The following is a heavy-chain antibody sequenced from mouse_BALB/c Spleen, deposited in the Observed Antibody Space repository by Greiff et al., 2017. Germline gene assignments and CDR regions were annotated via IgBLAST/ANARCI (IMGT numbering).Heavy chain of an antibody. CDR1: GDSITSGY. CDR2: IRYSGST. V-gene: IGHV3-8*02. D-gene: IGHD4-1*01. CDR3: ARRADWDPFDY. Sequence: EVQLQQSGPSLVKPSQTLSLTCSVTGDSITSGYWNWIRKFPGNKLEYMGYIRYSGSTYYNPSLKSRISITRDTTKNQYYLQLNSVTTEDTATYYCARRADWDPFDYWGQGTTLTVSS. J-gene: IGHJ2*01.